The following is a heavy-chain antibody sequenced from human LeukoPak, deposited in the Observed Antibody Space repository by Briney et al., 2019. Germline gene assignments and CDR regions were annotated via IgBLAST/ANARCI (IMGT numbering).Heavy chain of an antibody. D-gene: IGHD1-14*01. CDR1: GFTVSRNV. Sequence: GGSLRLSCVASGFTVSRNVMSWVRQAPGKGLEWVSLIYSDDSAFYEDSVKGRFTISTNNSKNTLFLQMSSLKPEDKAIYYCARDLARFQEPRYYYYMDVWGKGTTVTVSS. CDR3: ARDLARFQEPRYYYYMDV. J-gene: IGHJ6*03. V-gene: IGHV3-66*02. CDR2: IYSDDSA.